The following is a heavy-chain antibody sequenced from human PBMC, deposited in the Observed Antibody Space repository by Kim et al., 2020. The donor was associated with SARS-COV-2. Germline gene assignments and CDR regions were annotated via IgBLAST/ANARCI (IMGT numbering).Heavy chain of an antibody. D-gene: IGHD6-19*01. CDR1: GFTSTSHW. CDR3: ARGSGWLVEH. J-gene: IGHJ1*01. Sequence: GGSLRLSCAASGFTSTSHWMNWVRQTPGKGLEWVANIKHDGSEKYYVDSVKGRFTISRDSAKNSMYLQMNSQRAEDTAVYYCARGSGWLVEHWGQGTLVTVSS. CDR2: IKHDGSEK. V-gene: IGHV3-7*05.